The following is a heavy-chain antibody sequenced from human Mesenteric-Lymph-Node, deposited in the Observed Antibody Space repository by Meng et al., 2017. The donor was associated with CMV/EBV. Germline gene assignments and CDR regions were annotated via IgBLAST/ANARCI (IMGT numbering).Heavy chain of an antibody. V-gene: IGHV5-51*01. D-gene: IGHD3-3*01. J-gene: IGHJ6*02. CDR3: ARLIGYDFWSGYYIYYYGMDV. Sequence: KVSCKGSGYSFTSYWIGWVRQMPGKGLEWMGIIYPGDSDTRYSPSFQGQVTISADKSISTAYLQWSSLKASDTAMYYCARLIGYDFWSGYYIYYYGMDVWGQGTTVTVSS. CDR2: IYPGDSDT. CDR1: GYSFTSYW.